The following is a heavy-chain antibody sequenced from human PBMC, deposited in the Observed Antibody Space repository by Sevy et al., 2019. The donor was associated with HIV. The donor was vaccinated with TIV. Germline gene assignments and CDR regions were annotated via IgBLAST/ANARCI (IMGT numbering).Heavy chain of an antibody. Sequence: GGSLRLSCAASGFTFSSYSMNWVRQAPGKGLEWVSYISSSSTIYYADSVKGRFTISRDNAKNSLYLQMNSLRDEDTAVYYCARVGYSYGSPAGTYFDYWGQGTLVTVSS. CDR1: GFTFSSYS. CDR3: ARVGYSYGSPAGTYFDY. CDR2: ISSSSTI. J-gene: IGHJ4*02. D-gene: IGHD5-18*01. V-gene: IGHV3-48*02.